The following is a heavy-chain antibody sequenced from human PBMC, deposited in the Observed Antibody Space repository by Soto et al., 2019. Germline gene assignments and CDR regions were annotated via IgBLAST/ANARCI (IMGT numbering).Heavy chain of an antibody. Sequence: WGSLLFSGASAVFNFSIYAMHWVRQATGRGLEWVAVISYDGSNKYYADSVNGRFTISRDNSKNTLYLQMNSLRAEDTAVYYCARGAGDSSGYHANYFDDWGQRTMVTVSS. V-gene: IGHV3-30-3*01. CDR1: VFNFSIYA. CDR2: ISYDGSNK. D-gene: IGHD3-22*01. J-gene: IGHJ4*02. CDR3: ARGAGDSSGYHANYFDD.